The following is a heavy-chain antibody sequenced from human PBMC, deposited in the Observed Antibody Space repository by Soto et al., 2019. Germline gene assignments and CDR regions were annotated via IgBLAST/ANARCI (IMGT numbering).Heavy chain of an antibody. V-gene: IGHV3-23*01. D-gene: IGHD3-3*01. J-gene: IGHJ4*02. CDR3: AKSGAIGDFWSGYDTGPQPSGKYFDD. CDR2: ISGSGGST. Sequence: GGSLRLSCAASGFTFSSYAMSWVRQAPGKGLEWVSAISGSGGSTYYADSVKGRFTISRDNSKNTLYLQMNSLRAEDTAVYYCAKSGAIGDFWSGYDTGPQPSGKYFDDWGQGTLVPVSS. CDR1: GFTFSSYA.